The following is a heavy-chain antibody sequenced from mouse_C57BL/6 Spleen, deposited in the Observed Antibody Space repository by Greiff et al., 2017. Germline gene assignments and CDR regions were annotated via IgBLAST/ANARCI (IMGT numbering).Heavy chain of an antibody. J-gene: IGHJ2*01. CDR2: IHPNSGST. CDR1: GYTFTSYW. D-gene: IGHD3-2*02. V-gene: IGHV1-64*01. CDR3: ARGSSGYSY. Sequence: QVQLKQPGAELVKPGASVKLSCKASGYTFTSYWMHWVKQRPGQGLEWIGMIHPNSGSTNYNEKFKSKATLTVDKSSSTAYMQLSSLTSEDAAVYYCARGSSGYSYWGQGTTLTVSS.